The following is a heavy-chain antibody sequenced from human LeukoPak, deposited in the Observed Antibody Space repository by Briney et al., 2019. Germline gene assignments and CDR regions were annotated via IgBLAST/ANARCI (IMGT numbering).Heavy chain of an antibody. J-gene: IGHJ4*02. CDR3: ARLASSRYCSSAACSRDY. Sequence: SGTLSLTCAVSGYSISSSNWWGWIRQPPGKGLEWIGYIYYSGSIYYNPSLKSRVTISVDTSKNQFSLKLSSVTAADTGVYYCARLASSRYCSSAACSRDYWGQGTLVIVSS. V-gene: IGHV4-28*05. CDR2: IYYSGSI. D-gene: IGHD2-2*01. CDR1: GYSISSSNW.